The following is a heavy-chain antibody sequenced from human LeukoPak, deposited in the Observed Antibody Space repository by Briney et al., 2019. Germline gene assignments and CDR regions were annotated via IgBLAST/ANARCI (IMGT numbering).Heavy chain of an antibody. D-gene: IGHD3-22*01. V-gene: IGHV4-59*01. J-gene: IGHJ4*02. CDR1: GGSISSYY. CDR2: NDYTGGA. CDR3: ARNGPHYYDNSGYLDS. Sequence: PSETLSFTCTVSGGSISSYYWSWIRQPPGKGLEWIGNNDYTGGANYNPSLKSRVTILVDTSKNQFSLKLISVTAADTAVYFCARNGPHYYDNSGYLDSWGQGALVTVSS.